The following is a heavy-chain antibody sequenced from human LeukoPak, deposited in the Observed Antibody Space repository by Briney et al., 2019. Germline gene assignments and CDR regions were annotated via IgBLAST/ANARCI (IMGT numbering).Heavy chain of an antibody. D-gene: IGHD3-22*01. CDR1: GYSFTTYW. CDR3: ERQFRDSSGYYSYYFDY. CDR2: IYHGDSDT. Sequence: GESLKISCKGSGYSFTTYWVGWVRQMPGRGLEWMGIIYHGDSDTRYSPSFQGQVTISADKSISTAYLQWSSLKASDTAMYYCERQFRDSSGYYSYYFDYWGQGTLVTVSS. V-gene: IGHV5-51*01. J-gene: IGHJ4*02.